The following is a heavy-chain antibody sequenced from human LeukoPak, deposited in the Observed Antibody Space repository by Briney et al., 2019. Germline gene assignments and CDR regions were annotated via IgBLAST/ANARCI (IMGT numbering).Heavy chain of an antibody. Sequence: GGSLRLSCAPSGFTFSRHGMHWVRQAPGKGLEWVAVIWYDGSNKYYADSVKGRFTISRDNSKNTLYLQMNSLRAEDTAVYYCARNGPYYFDYWGQGTLVTVSS. CDR2: IWYDGSNK. V-gene: IGHV3-33*08. CDR3: ARNGPYYFDY. J-gene: IGHJ4*02. CDR1: GFTFSRHG. D-gene: IGHD4-17*01.